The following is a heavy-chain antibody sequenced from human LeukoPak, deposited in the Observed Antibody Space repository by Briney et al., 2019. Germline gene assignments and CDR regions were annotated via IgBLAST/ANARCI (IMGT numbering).Heavy chain of an antibody. CDR3: ARDLRVAAATRH. V-gene: IGHV4-39*07. CDR1: GGSISSSSYY. CDR2: IYYSGST. Sequence: PSETLSLTCTVSGGSISSSSYYWGWIRQPPGKGLEWIGSIYYSGSTYYNPSLKSRVTISVDTSKNQFSLKLSSVTAADTAVYYCARDLRVAAATRHWGQGTLVTVSS. J-gene: IGHJ4*02. D-gene: IGHD6-13*01.